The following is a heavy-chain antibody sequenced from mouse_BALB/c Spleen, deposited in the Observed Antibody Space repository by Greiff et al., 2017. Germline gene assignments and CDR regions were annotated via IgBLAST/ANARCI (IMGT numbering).Heavy chain of an antibody. J-gene: IGHJ4*01. CDR3: ARVGYIYAMDY. CDR1: GYTFTSYW. V-gene: IGHV1-7*01. CDR2: INPSTGYT. D-gene: IGHD2-2*01. Sequence: VQLQQSGAELAKPGASVKMSCKASGYTFTSYWMHWVKQRPGQGLEWIGYINPSTGYTEYNQKFKDKATLTADKSSSTAYMQLSSMTSEDSAVYYCARVGYIYAMDYWGQGTSVTVSS.